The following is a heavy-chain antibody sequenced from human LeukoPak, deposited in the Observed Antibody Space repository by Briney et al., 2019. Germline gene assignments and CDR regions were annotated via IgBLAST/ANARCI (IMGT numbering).Heavy chain of an antibody. J-gene: IGHJ5*02. CDR3: ARDHCSSTSCPP. CDR2: ISSSRSYI. Sequence: GGSLRLSCAASGFTFSSYSMNWVRQAPGKGLEWVSSISSSRSYIYYADSVKGRFTISRDNAKNSLYLQMNSLRAEDTAVYYCARDHCSSTSCPPWGQGTLVTVSS. V-gene: IGHV3-21*01. CDR1: GFTFSSYS. D-gene: IGHD2-2*01.